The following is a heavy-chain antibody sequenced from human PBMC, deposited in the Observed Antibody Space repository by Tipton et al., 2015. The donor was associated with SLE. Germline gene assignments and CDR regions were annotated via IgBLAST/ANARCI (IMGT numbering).Heavy chain of an antibody. Sequence: TLSLTCAVYGGSFSGYSWNWIRQPPGKGLEWIGYIYYSGSTNYNPSLKSRVTISVDTSKNQFSLKLSSVTAAGTAVYYCARGGYCSGGSCYSRYYYGMDVWGQGTTVTVSS. D-gene: IGHD2-15*01. J-gene: IGHJ6*02. CDR2: IYYSGST. CDR1: GGSFSGYS. CDR3: ARGGYCSGGSCYSRYYYGMDV. V-gene: IGHV4-59*01.